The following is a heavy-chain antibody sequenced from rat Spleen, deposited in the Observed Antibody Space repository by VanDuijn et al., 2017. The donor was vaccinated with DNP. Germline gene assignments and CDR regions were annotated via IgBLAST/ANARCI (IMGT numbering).Heavy chain of an antibody. Sequence: VQLKESGPGLVQPSETLSLTCTVSGFSLTSTGVGWVRPPLGKGLGWRGTIWAGGSTNYISAVQSRLSISRDTSKSQVYLKMNSLQPEDTGTYYCARLTGSYWYFDFWGQGVMVTVSS. D-gene: IGHD5-1*01. V-gene: IGHV2-72*01. CDR1: GFSLTSTG. J-gene: IGHJ2*01. CDR2: IWAGGST. CDR3: ARLTGSYWYFDF.